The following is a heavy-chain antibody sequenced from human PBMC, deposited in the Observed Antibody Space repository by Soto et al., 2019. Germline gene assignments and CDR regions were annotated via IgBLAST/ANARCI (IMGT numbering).Heavy chain of an antibody. V-gene: IGHV3-30-3*01. Sequence: QVQLVESGGGVVQPGRSLRLSCAASGFTFSSYAMHWVRQAPGKGLEWVAVISYCGSNKYYADSVKGRFTISRDNSKNTLYLQMNSLTAEDTAVYYCARDSVKVGLWTNKPYYYYGMDVWGQGTTVTVSS. D-gene: IGHD3-16*01. CDR1: GFTFSSYA. CDR2: ISYCGSNK. J-gene: IGHJ6*02. CDR3: ARDSVKVGLWTNKPYYYYGMDV.